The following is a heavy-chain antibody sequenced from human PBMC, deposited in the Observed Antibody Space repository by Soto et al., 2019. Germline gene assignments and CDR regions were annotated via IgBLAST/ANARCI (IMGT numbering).Heavy chain of an antibody. CDR3: ARQARYYDILTGYSTLSWFDP. CDR1: GGSISTYY. CDR2: IYYSGST. Sequence: ETLSLTCTDSGGSISTYYWSWIRQPPGKGLEWIGYIYYSGSTNYNPSHKSRVTISVDTSKNQFSLKLSSVTAADTAVYYCARQARYYDILTGYSTLSWFDPWGQGTLVTVSS. V-gene: IGHV4-59*08. J-gene: IGHJ5*02. D-gene: IGHD3-9*01.